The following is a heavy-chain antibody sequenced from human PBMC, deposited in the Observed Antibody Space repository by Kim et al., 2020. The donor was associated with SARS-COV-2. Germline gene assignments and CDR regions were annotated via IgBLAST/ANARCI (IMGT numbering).Heavy chain of an antibody. V-gene: IGHV3-30*03. CDR1: GLTFSYFG. D-gene: IGHD5-12*01. Sequence: GGSLRLSCAASGLTFSYFGMHWVRQAPGKGLQWVAVISYDGSSKYYADSVKGRFTISRDNSRNMVYLQMNSLNVEDTAVYYCARMYRRNLLVNSRYTSGLWGDDWGQGTLVTVSS. CDR3: ARMYRRNLLVNSRYTSGLWGDD. CDR2: ISYDGSSK. J-gene: IGHJ4*02.